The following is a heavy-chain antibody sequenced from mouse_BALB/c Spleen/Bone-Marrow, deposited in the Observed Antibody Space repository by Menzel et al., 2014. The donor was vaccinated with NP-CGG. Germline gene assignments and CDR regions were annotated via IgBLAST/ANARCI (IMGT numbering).Heavy chain of an antibody. CDR3: ARRVYYDYDGGAWFAY. Sequence: QVQLQQSGAELVKPGASVKLSCKASGYTFTSYDINWVRQGPEQGLEWIGWIFPGDGSTKYNEKFKGKATLTTDKSSSTAYMQRSRLTSEDSAVYFCARRVYYDYDGGAWFAYWGQGTLVTVSA. CDR1: GYTFTSYD. J-gene: IGHJ3*01. CDR2: IFPGDGST. V-gene: IGHV1-85*01. D-gene: IGHD2-4*01.